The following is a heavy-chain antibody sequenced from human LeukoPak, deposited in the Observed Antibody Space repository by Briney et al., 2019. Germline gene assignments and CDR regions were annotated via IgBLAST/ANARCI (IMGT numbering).Heavy chain of an antibody. D-gene: IGHD1-26*01. Sequence: GASVKVSCKASGGTFSSYAISWVRQAPGQGLEWMGGIIPIFGTANYAQKFQGRVTITADKSTSTAYMELSSLRSEDTAVYYCAGSIVGATTGGDYWGQGTLVTVSS. V-gene: IGHV1-69*06. J-gene: IGHJ4*02. CDR1: GGTFSSYA. CDR2: IIPIFGTA. CDR3: AGSIVGATTGGDY.